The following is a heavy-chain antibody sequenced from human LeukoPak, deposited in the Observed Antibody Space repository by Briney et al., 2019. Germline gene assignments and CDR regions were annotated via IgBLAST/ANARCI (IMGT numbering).Heavy chain of an antibody. D-gene: IGHD4-17*01. Sequence: ASVRVSCKASGYTFTSYYMHWVRQAPGQGLEWMGIINPSGGSTSYAQKFQGRVTMTRDTSISTAYMELSRLRSDDTAVYYCARVTTVTTLSAGMDVWGQGTTVTVSS. CDR3: ARVTTVTTLSAGMDV. CDR2: INPSGGST. V-gene: IGHV1-46*01. CDR1: GYTFTSYY. J-gene: IGHJ6*02.